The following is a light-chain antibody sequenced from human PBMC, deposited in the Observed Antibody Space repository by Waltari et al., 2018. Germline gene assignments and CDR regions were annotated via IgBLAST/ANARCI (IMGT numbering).Light chain of an antibody. Sequence: EIVMTQSPATLSVSPGERATLSCRASQSVSSNLAWYQQNPGQAPRLLIYGASTTATGIPARFSGSGSGTEFTLTISSLRSEDFAVYYCQQYNNWPPGWTFGQGTKVEIK. CDR2: GAS. J-gene: IGKJ1*01. CDR3: QQYNNWPPGWT. CDR1: QSVSSN. V-gene: IGKV3-15*01.